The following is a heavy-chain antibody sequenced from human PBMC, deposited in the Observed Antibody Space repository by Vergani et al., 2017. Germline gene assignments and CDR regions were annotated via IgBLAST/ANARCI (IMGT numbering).Heavy chain of an antibody. CDR3: ARDSSLGPQYYYYGMDV. CDR2: IDTSGST. V-gene: IGHV4-61*02. D-gene: IGHD1-14*01. Sequence: QVQLQESGPGLVKPSQTLSLTCTVSGGSISSGSYYWSWIRQPSGKGLEWIGRIDTSGSTNYNPSLKSRVTISVDTSKNQFSLRLSSVTAADTAVYYCARDSSLGPQYYYYGMDVWGQGTTVTVSS. J-gene: IGHJ6*02. CDR1: GGSISSGSYY.